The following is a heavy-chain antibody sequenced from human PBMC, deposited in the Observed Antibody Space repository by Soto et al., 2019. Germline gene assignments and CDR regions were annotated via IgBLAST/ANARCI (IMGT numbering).Heavy chain of an antibody. D-gene: IGHD6-19*01. CDR1: GFSFSNYW. J-gene: IGHJ4*02. CDR2: TNSDGSST. CDR3: ARDPAPSGWYDY. V-gene: IGHV3-74*01. Sequence: EVQLVESGGGLVQPGGSLRLSCAASGFSFSNYWMHWVRQVPGKGLVWVSRTNSDGSSTSYADSVKGRFTISRDNAKNRLFLQMNSLRAEDTAVYYCARDPAPSGWYDYWGQGTLVTVSS.